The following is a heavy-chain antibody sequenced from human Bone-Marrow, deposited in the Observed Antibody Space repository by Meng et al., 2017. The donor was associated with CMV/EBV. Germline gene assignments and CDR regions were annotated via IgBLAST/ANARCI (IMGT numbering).Heavy chain of an antibody. D-gene: IGHD3-3*01. CDR3: ARDRYYDFWSGYQPLYYYYGKYV. CDR2: INHSGST. CDR1: GGSFSGYY. J-gene: IGHJ6*02. Sequence: SETLSLTCAVYGGSFSGYYWSWIRQPPGKGLEWIGEINHSGSTNYNPSLKSRVTISVDTSKNQFSLKLSSVTTADTAVYYCARDRYYDFWSGYQPLYYYYGKYVWGQGTTVTVSS. V-gene: IGHV4-34*01.